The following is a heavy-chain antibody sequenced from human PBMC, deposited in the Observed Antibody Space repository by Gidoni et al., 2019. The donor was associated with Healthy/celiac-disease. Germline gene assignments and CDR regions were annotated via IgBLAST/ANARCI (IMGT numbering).Heavy chain of an antibody. CDR3: ARDPVEYFDY. Sequence: EVQLVESGGGLVKPVGSLRLSCAASGFTFSSYSMNWVRQAPGKGLEWVSSISSSSSYIYYADSVKGRFTISRDNAKNSLYLQMNSLRAEDTAVYYCARDPVEYFDYWGQGTLVTVSS. CDR1: GFTFSSYS. J-gene: IGHJ4*02. V-gene: IGHV3-21*01. D-gene: IGHD6-19*01. CDR2: ISSSSSYI.